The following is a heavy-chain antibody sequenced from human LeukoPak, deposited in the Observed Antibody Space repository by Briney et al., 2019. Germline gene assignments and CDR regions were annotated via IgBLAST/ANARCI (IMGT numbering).Heavy chain of an antibody. V-gene: IGHV4-34*01. CDR2: INHSGST. CDR3: ARGGYSYGYGHYYYYYMDV. J-gene: IGHJ6*03. CDR1: GGSFSGYY. Sequence: SETLSLTCAVYGGSFSGYYWSWIRQPPGKGLEWTGEINHSGSTNYNPSLKSRVTISVDTSKNQFSLKLSSVTAADTAVYYCARGGYSYGYGHYYYYYMDVWGKGTTVTVSS. D-gene: IGHD5-18*01.